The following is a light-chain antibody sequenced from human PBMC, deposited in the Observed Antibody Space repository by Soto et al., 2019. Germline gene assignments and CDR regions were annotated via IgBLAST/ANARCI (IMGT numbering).Light chain of an antibody. V-gene: IGKV3-20*01. CDR2: GAS. J-gene: IGKJ2*01. Sequence: EIVLTQSPGSLSLSPRERATLSCRASQSVTSSHLAWYQQKPGQAPRLLIYGASRRATGIPDRFSGSGSGTDFTLTIRRLEPDDSAMYYCQQYGSATYTFGQGTKVEIK. CDR3: QQYGSATYT. CDR1: QSVTSSH.